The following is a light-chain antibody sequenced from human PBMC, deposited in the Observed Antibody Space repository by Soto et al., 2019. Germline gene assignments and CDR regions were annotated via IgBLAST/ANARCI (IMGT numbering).Light chain of an antibody. CDR1: QSISSW. CDR2: DAS. Sequence: DIQMTQSPSTLSASVGDRVTITCRASQSISSWLAWYQQKPGKAPKLLIYDASSLECGVPSRFSGSGSGTEFTLTISSLQPDDFATYYCQQYNSSCTFGQGTKVEIK. V-gene: IGKV1-5*01. J-gene: IGKJ1*01. CDR3: QQYNSSCT.